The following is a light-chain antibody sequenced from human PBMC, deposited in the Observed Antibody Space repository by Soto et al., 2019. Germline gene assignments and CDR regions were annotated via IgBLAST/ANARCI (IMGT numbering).Light chain of an antibody. Sequence: EIVLTQSPATLSLSPGERATISCKTSQGVYSSIAWYQQKPGQTPRLLIYGASNRATGIPDRFSGSGSGTDFTLIISRLEPEDFAVYYCQQYGSSGTFGQGTKVDIK. CDR2: GAS. V-gene: IGKV3-20*01. CDR3: QQYGSSGT. J-gene: IGKJ1*01. CDR1: QGVYSS.